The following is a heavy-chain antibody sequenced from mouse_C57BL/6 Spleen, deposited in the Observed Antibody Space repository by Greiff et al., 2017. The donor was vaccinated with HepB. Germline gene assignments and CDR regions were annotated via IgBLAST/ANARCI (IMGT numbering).Heavy chain of an antibody. CDR2: INPNNGGT. CDR3: ASSHYDYDGYFDY. CDR1: GYTFTDYN. D-gene: IGHD2-4*01. V-gene: IGHV1-22*01. Sequence: EVQLQQSGPELVKPGASVKMSCKASGYTFTDYNMHWVKQSHGKSLEWIGYINPNNGGTSYNKKFKGKATLTVNKSSSTAYMELRSLTSEDSAVYYCASSHYDYDGYFDYWGQGTTLTVSS. J-gene: IGHJ2*01.